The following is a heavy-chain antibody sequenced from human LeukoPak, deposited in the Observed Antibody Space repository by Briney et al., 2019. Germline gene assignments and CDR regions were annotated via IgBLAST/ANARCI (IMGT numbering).Heavy chain of an antibody. CDR3: ARLGIVGASNWFDP. CDR2: IYYSGST. V-gene: IGHV4-59*08. J-gene: IGHJ5*02. Sequence: WETLSLTCTVSGGSISRYYWSWIRQPPGKGLKWSGYIYYSGSTNFNPSLKSRVTISVDTSKNQFSLKLSSVTAADTAVYYCARLGIVGASNWFDPWGQGTLVTVSS. D-gene: IGHD1-26*01. CDR1: GGSISRYY.